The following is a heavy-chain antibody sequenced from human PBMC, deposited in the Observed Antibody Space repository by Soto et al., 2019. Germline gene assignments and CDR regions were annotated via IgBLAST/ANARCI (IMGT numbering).Heavy chain of an antibody. CDR3: ARGGSSSWYEDAFDI. J-gene: IGHJ3*02. CDR2: INPNSGGT. CDR1: GYTFTGYY. Sequence: ASVEVSCKASGYTFTGYYMHWVLRAPGQGLEWMGWINPNSGGTNYAQKFQGWVTMTRDTSISTAYMELSRLRSDDTAVYYCARGGSSSWYEDAFDIWGQGTMVTVSS. V-gene: IGHV1-2*04. D-gene: IGHD6-13*01.